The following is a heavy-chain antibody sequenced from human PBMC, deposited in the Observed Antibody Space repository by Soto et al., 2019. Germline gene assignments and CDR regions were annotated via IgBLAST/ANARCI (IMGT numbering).Heavy chain of an antibody. Sequence: GESLKISCAASGFTFSNAWMSWVRQAPGKGLEWVGRIKSKTDGGTTDYAAPGKGRFTISRDDSKNTLYLQMNSLKTEDTAVYYCSTVPSYYDFWSGYYTTSYYYYMDVWGKGTTVTVSS. CDR2: IKSKTDGGTT. J-gene: IGHJ6*03. D-gene: IGHD3-3*01. CDR3: STVPSYYDFWSGYYTTSYYYYMDV. CDR1: GFTFSNAW. V-gene: IGHV3-15*01.